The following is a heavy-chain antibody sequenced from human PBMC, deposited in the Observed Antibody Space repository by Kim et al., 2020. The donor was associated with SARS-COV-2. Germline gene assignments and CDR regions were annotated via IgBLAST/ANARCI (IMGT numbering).Heavy chain of an antibody. V-gene: IGHV3-23*01. CDR2: ISGSGGST. D-gene: IGHD3-16*01. CDR3: AKDGIIIDC. J-gene: IGHJ4*02. Sequence: GGSLRLSCAASGFTFSSYAMSWVRQAPGKGLEWVSAISGSGGSTYYADSVKGXFTISRDNSKNTLYLQMNSLRXEDXAVXYXAKDGIIIDCWGQGNLVT. CDR1: GFTFSSYA.